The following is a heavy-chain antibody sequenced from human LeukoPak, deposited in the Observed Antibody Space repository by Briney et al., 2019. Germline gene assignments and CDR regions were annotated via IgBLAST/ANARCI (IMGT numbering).Heavy chain of an antibody. CDR1: GYTFTSYG. D-gene: IGHD5-18*01. J-gene: IGHJ4*02. V-gene: IGHV1-18*04. Sequence: ASVKVPCKASGYTFTSYGISWVRQAPGQGLEWMGWISAYNGNTNYAQKLQGRVTMTTDTSTSTAYMELRSLRSDDTAVYYCARAMRIQLREDYWGQGTLVTVSS. CDR3: ARAMRIQLREDY. CDR2: ISAYNGNT.